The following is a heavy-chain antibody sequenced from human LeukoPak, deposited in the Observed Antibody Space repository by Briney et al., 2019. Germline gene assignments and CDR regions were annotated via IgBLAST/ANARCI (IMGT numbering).Heavy chain of an antibody. Sequence: PSETLSLTCAVYGGSFSDYYWSWIRQPPGKGLEWIGEINHSGGNNYNPSLKSRVAISVDTSKNQFSLKLSSVTAADTAVYYCARCSRRYYYDSSGYLDYWGQGTLVTVSS. CDR1: GGSFSDYY. D-gene: IGHD3-22*01. J-gene: IGHJ4*02. V-gene: IGHV4-34*01. CDR3: ARCSRRYYYDSSGYLDY. CDR2: INHSGGN.